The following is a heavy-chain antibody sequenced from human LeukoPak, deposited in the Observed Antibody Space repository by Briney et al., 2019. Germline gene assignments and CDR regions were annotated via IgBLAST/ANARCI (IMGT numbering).Heavy chain of an antibody. Sequence: GGSLRLSCAASGLTFDDYAIHWVRHPPGEGLDGVSGISWNSGYIRYADSVKGRFTISRGNAKNSLYLQMNSLRAEDTALYYCAKGLGSYCDDAFDIWGQGTMVTVSS. V-gene: IGHV3-9*01. CDR2: ISWNSGYI. D-gene: IGHD1-26*01. J-gene: IGHJ3*02. CDR1: GLTFDDYA. CDR3: AKGLGSYCDDAFDI.